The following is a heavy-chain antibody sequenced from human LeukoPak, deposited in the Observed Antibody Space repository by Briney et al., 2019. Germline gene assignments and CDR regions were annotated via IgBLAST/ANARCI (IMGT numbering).Heavy chain of an antibody. CDR2: ISSSSSYI. D-gene: IGHD6-19*01. J-gene: IGHJ5*02. CDR3: ARDIAVAGTYWFDP. Sequence: SGGSLRLSCAASGFTFSSYSMNWVRQAPGKGLEWVSSISSSSSYIYYADSVKGRFTISRDNAKNSLYLQMNSLRAEDTAVYYCARDIAVAGTYWFDPWGQGTLVTVSS. V-gene: IGHV3-21*01. CDR1: GFTFSSYS.